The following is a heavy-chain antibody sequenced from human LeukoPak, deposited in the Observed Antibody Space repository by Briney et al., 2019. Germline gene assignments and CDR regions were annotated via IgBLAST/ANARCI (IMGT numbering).Heavy chain of an antibody. Sequence: GGSLRVSCAASGFTVSSNYMSWVRQAPGKGLEWVSVIYSGGSTYYADSVKGRFTISRDNSKNTLYLQMNSLRAEDTAVYYCARAKLWSILYFDYWGQGTLVTVSS. J-gene: IGHJ4*02. D-gene: IGHD5-18*01. V-gene: IGHV3-66*01. CDR3: ARAKLWSILYFDY. CDR1: GFTVSSNY. CDR2: IYSGGST.